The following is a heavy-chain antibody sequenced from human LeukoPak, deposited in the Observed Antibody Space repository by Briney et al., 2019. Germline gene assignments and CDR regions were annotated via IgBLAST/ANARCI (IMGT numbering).Heavy chain of an antibody. CDR2: INNDGSST. V-gene: IGHV3-74*01. CDR1: GFTFSTYW. Sequence: GGSLRHSCAASGFTFSTYWMQWVRQAPGKGLVWVSRINNDGSSTSYADSVKGRFTISRGNAKNTLFLQMNSLRAEDTGVYFCARHLTYGGWNSWGQGTLVTVSS. CDR3: ARHLTYGGWNS. D-gene: IGHD4-23*01. J-gene: IGHJ4*02.